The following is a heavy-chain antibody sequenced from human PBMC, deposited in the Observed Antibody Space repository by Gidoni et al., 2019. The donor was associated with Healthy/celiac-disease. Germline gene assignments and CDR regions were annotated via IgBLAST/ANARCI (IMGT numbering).Heavy chain of an antibody. CDR3: AREEWLYCSSTSCYYMDV. CDR2: INSDGSST. Sequence: EVQLVESGGGLVQPGGSLRLPCAASGFTFSSYWMHWVRQAPGKGLVWVSRINSDGSSTSYADSVKGRFTISRDNAKNTLYLQMNSLRAEDTAVYYCAREEWLYCSSTSCYYMDVWGKGTTVTVSS. CDR1: GFTFSSYW. V-gene: IGHV3-74*01. D-gene: IGHD2-2*01. J-gene: IGHJ6*03.